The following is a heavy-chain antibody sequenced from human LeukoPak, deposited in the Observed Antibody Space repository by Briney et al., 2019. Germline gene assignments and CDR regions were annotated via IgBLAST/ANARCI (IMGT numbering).Heavy chain of an antibody. CDR2: INPNDATT. V-gene: IGHV1-46*01. Sequence: GASVKVSCKASGDTLTSYYMQWVRQAPGQGLEWMGLINPNDATTSSARKFQGRVTMTRDTSTSTVYMELRSLTSEDTAVYYCERVDCSGGSCYRFDYWGQGTLVTVSS. CDR3: ERVDCSGGSCYRFDY. CDR1: GDTLTSYY. J-gene: IGHJ4*02. D-gene: IGHD2-15*01.